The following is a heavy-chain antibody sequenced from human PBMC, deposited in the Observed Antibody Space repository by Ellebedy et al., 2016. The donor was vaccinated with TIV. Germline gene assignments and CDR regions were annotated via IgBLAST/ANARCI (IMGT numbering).Heavy chain of an antibody. CDR3: ILELRGEFLRGGVDV. Sequence: SGPTLVKPTQTLTLTCTFSGFSLSTSGMCVSWIRQPPGKALEWLALIDWDDDKYYSTSLKTRLTISKDTSKNQVVLTMTNMDPVDTATYYCILELRGEFLRGGVDVWGQGTTVTVSS. CDR1: GFSLSTSGMC. J-gene: IGHJ6*02. V-gene: IGHV2-70*01. D-gene: IGHD3-10*01. CDR2: IDWDDDK.